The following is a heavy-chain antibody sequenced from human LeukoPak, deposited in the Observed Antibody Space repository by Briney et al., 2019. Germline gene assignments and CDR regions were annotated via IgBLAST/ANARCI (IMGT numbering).Heavy chain of an antibody. CDR3: ARDGGVASSAWYGGGFDY. CDR1: GFTFSSCY. J-gene: IGHJ4*02. CDR2: INQDGSEK. V-gene: IGHV3-7*03. D-gene: IGHD6-19*01. Sequence: GGSLRLSCAASGFTFSSCYMSWVRQTPGKGLEWVANINQDGSEKYYVDSVRGRFTISRDNAKNSLHLQMNSLRAEDTAVYYCARDGGVASSAWYGGGFDYWGQGTLVTVSS.